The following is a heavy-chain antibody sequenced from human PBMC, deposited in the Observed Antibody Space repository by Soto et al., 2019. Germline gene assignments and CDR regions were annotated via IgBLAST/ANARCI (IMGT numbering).Heavy chain of an antibody. V-gene: IGHV4-39*01. CDR3: AIQAVGVPAAKYYYYYGMDV. D-gene: IGHD2-2*01. CDR2: IYYSGST. Sequence: QLQLQESGPGLVKPSETLSLTCTVSGGSISSSSYYWGWIRQPPGKGLEWIGSIYYSGSTYYNPSLKSRVTISISTSKNQLSLKLSSVTAADKSVYYCAIQAVGVPAAKYYYYYGMDVWGQGTTVTVSS. CDR1: GGSISSSSYY. J-gene: IGHJ6*02.